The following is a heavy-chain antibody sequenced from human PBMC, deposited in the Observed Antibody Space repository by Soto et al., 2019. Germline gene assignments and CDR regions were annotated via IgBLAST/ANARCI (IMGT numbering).Heavy chain of an antibody. CDR3: VRDGTKTLRDWFDP. CDR1: GASISGFY. D-gene: IGHD1-1*01. J-gene: IGHJ5*02. V-gene: IGHV4-4*07. Sequence: GPGPGDTSETLSLTCTVSGASISGFYWSWIRKSAGKGLEWIGRIYATGTTDYNPSLKSRVMMSVDTSKKQFSLKLRSVTAADTAVYYCVRDGTKTLRDWFDPWGQGISVTLSS. CDR2: IYATGTT.